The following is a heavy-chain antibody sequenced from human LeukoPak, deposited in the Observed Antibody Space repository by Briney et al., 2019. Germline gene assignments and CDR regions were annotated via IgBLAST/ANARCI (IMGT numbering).Heavy chain of an antibody. CDR2: ISYDGSNK. J-gene: IGHJ5*02. CDR3: VTAAGMTA. Sequence: GGSLRLSCAASGFTFSSYAMHWVRQAPGKGLEWVAVISYDGSNKYYADSVKGRFTISRDNSKNTLYLQMNSLRAEDTAGYYCVTAAGMTAWGQGTLVTVSS. CDR1: GFTFSSYA. D-gene: IGHD6-13*01. V-gene: IGHV3-30*04.